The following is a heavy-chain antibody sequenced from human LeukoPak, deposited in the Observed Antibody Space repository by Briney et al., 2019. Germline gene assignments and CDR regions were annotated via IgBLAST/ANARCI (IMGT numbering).Heavy chain of an antibody. V-gene: IGHV1-8*01. Sequence: GASVKVSCKASGYTFTSYDINWVRQATGQGLEWMGWMNPNSGNTGYAQKFKGRVTMTRNTSISTAYMELSSLRSEDTAVYYCASFGDSSGWYGDYYYYGMDVWGQGTTVTVSS. J-gene: IGHJ6*02. CDR1: GYTFTSYD. D-gene: IGHD6-19*01. CDR3: ASFGDSSGWYGDYYYYGMDV. CDR2: MNPNSGNT.